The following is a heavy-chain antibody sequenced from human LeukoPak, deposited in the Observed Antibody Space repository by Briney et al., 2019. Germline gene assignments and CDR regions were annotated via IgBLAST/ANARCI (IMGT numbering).Heavy chain of an antibody. CDR1: GFTFDDYA. D-gene: IGHD4-17*01. Sequence: GGSLRLSCAASGFTFDDYAMHWVRQAPGKGLEWVSGISWNSGTIGYAASVKGLFTISRDNAKNSLYLQMNSLRAEDTALYYCAKDTATVTRISSYYYGMDVWGQGTTVTVYS. J-gene: IGHJ6*02. CDR2: ISWNSGTI. CDR3: AKDTATVTRISSYYYGMDV. V-gene: IGHV3-9*01.